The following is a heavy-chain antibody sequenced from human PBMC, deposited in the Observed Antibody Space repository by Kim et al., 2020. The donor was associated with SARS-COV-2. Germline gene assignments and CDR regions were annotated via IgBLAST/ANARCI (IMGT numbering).Heavy chain of an antibody. J-gene: IGHJ4*02. Sequence: CYADSVKGRFTISRDNSEKTLFLQMNRLRAEDTALYYCARGLGSPDYWGQGTLVTVSS. V-gene: IGHV3-23*01. CDR3: ARGLGSPDY. D-gene: IGHD7-27*01.